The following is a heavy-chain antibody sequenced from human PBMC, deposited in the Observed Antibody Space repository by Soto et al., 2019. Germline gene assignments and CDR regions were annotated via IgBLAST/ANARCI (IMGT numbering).Heavy chain of an antibody. CDR3: ARESYYGSGATVVAY. J-gene: IGHJ4*02. D-gene: IGHD3-10*01. Sequence: SETLSLTCTVSGGSISGYYWSWIRQPPGKGLEWIGYIYYSGTTSYNPSLNSRVTMSVDTSKNQFSLKVNSVTAADTAVYYCARESYYGSGATVVAYWGQGTLVTRLL. CDR2: IYYSGTT. CDR1: GGSISGYY. V-gene: IGHV4-59*01.